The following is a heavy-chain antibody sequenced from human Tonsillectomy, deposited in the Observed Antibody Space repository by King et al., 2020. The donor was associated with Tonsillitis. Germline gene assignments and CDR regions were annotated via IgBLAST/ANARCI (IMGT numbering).Heavy chain of an antibody. Sequence: VQLVESGGGLVQPGGSLRLSCAASGFTFSDSWMTWVRQAPGKGLEWVANIKRDGSQTYYVDSVKGRFTISRDNAKSSLFLQLNSLRAEDTAVYYCARDVNPYASDRYYDALDIWGQGTMVTVSS. CDR1: GFTFSDSW. CDR3: ARDVNPYASDRYYDALDI. V-gene: IGHV3-7*03. J-gene: IGHJ3*02. CDR2: IKRDGSQT. D-gene: IGHD2-21*01.